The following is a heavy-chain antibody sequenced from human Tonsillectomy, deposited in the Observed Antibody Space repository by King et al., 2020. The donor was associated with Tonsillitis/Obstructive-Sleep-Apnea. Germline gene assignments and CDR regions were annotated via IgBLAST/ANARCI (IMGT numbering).Heavy chain of an antibody. D-gene: IGHD6-13*01. V-gene: IGHV1-2*04. CDR1: GYTFTGYY. J-gene: IGHJ5*02. CDR3: ARDQEAPAAGTEWGYHEVPFDP. Sequence: GQLVQSGAEVKKPGASVKVSCKASGYTFTGYYMHWVRQAPGQGLEWMGWINPNSGGTNYAQKFQGWVTMTRDTSISTAYMELSRLRSDDTAVYYCARDQEAPAAGTEWGYHEVPFDPWGQGTLVTVSS. CDR2: INPNSGGT.